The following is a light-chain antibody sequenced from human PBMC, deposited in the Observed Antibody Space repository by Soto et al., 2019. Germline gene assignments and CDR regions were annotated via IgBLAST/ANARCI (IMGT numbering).Light chain of an antibody. CDR3: SSYTPSSTRV. CDR2: EVS. Sequence: QSVLTQPASVSGSPGQSIAISCTGSSSDVGFYNYVSWYQQHPGDVPKLIIFEVSNRPSGVSNRFSGSKSGNTASLTISGLQAEDEAAYYCSSYTPSSTRVFGTGTKLTVL. J-gene: IGLJ1*01. V-gene: IGLV2-14*01. CDR1: SSDVGFYNY.